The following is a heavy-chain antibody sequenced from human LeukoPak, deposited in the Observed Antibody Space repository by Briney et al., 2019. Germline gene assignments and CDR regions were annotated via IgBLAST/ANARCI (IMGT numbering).Heavy chain of an antibody. CDR1: GYTFTGYY. D-gene: IGHD2-2*02. CDR3: ARSGYCSSTSCYTNYYYGMDV. Sequence: ASVKVSCKASGYTFTGYYMHWVRQAPGQGLEWMGWINPNSGGTNHAQKFQGRVTMTRDTSISTAYMELSRLRSDDTAVYYCARSGYCSSTSCYTNYYYGMDVWGQGTTVTVSS. V-gene: IGHV1-2*02. J-gene: IGHJ6*02. CDR2: INPNSGGT.